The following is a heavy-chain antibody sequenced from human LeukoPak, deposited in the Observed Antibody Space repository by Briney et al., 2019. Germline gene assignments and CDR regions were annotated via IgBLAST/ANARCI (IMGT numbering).Heavy chain of an antibody. CDR3: AKDERNWNYNLASQTYD. J-gene: IGHJ4*02. D-gene: IGHD1-7*01. Sequence: RPGGSLRLSCAASGFTFSSYWMHWVRHAPGKGLVWVSRINDDGKNTSYADSVKGRFTISRDNAKNTLYLQMSSLRAEDTAVYYCAKDERNWNYNLASQTYDWGQGTLVTVSS. CDR1: GFTFSSYW. CDR2: INDDGKNT. V-gene: IGHV3-74*01.